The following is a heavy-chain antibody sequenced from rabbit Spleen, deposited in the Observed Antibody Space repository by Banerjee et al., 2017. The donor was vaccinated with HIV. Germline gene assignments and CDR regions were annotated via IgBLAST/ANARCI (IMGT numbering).Heavy chain of an antibody. CDR3: TRDDGSGHYIDGYFNL. CDR2: IYTGDTNGD. V-gene: IGHV1S45*01. Sequence: QEQLEESGGGLVKPEGSLTLTCTASGFSFSGDYYICWVRQAPGKGLEWIGCIYTGDTNGDYYASWAKGRFTISTTSATTVTLQMTSLTAADTATYFCTRDDGSGHYIDGYFNLWGPGTLVTVS. D-gene: IGHD1-1*01. CDR1: GFSFSGDYY. J-gene: IGHJ4*01.